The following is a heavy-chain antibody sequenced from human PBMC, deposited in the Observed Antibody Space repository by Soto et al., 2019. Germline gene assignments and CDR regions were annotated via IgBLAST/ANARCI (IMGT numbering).Heavy chain of an antibody. CDR2: IYHSGST. D-gene: IGHD5-18*01. CDR1: GGSISSSNW. Sequence: QVQLQESGPGLVKPSGTLSVTCAVSGGSISSSNWWNWVRQPPGKGLEWIGEIYHSGSTNYNPSLRMRVTRSLDKSKNPFSLRVKYVTASDTAEYYCARSWQSVDSYGSGVMDVWGQGTTVTVSS. V-gene: IGHV4-4*02. J-gene: IGHJ6*02. CDR3: ARSWQSVDSYGSGVMDV.